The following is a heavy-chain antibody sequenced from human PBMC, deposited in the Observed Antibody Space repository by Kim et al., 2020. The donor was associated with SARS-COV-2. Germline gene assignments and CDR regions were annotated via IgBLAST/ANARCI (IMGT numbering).Heavy chain of an antibody. V-gene: IGHV4-4*07. CDR3: ARDHTMIDPGDYYGMDV. CDR2: IYTSGST. Sequence: SETLSLTCTVSGGSISSYYWSWIRQPAGKGLEWIGRIYTSGSTNYNPSLKSRVTMSVDTSKNQFSLKLSSVTAADTAVYYCARDHTMIDPGDYYGMDVWGQGTTVTVSS. D-gene: IGHD3-22*01. J-gene: IGHJ6*02. CDR1: GGSISSYY.